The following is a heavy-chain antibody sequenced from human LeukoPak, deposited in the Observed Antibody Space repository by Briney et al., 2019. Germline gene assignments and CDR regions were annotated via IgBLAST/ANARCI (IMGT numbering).Heavy chain of an antibody. CDR3: ARVGYSSSWYFDY. CDR1: GYSISSGYY. V-gene: IGHV4-38-2*01. J-gene: IGHJ4*02. CDR2: IYHSGST. Sequence: PSETLSLTCAVSGYSISSGYYWGWIRQPPGKGLEWIGSIYHSGSTYYNPSLKSRVTISVDTSKNQFSLKLSSVTAADTAVYYCARVGYSSSWYFDYWGQGTLVTVSS. D-gene: IGHD6-13*01.